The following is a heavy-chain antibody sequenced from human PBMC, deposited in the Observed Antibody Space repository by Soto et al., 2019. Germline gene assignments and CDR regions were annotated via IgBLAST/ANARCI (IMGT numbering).Heavy chain of an antibody. J-gene: IGHJ4*02. CDR2: IYYSGST. CDR3: AGIYSGSPGGTLRY. Sequence: QVQLQESGPGLVKPSQTLSLTCTVSGGSISSGGYYWSWIRQHPGKGLEWIGYIYYSGSTYYNPSLNSRVTLSVDTSKNWCSRKMSSVTAADTAVYYGAGIYSGSPGGTLRYWGQGTLVTVSS. D-gene: IGHD1-26*01. CDR1: GGSISSGGYY. V-gene: IGHV4-31*03.